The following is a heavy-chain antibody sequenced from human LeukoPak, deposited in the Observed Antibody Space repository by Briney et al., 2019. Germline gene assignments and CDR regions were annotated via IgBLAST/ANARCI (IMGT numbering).Heavy chain of an antibody. CDR1: GGSISSGGYY. J-gene: IGHJ3*02. CDR3: ARCGADIGHAFDI. CDR2: IYDSGST. Sequence: PSETLSLTCTVSGGSISSGGYYWSWIRQHPGKGLEWIGYIYDSGSTYYNPSLKSRVTISVDTSKNEFSLKLSSVTAADTAVYFYARCGADIGHAFDIWGQGTMVTVSS. V-gene: IGHV4-31*03. D-gene: IGHD2-21*01.